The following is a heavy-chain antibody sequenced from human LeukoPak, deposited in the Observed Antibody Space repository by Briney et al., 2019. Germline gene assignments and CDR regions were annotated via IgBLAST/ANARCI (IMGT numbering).Heavy chain of an antibody. Sequence: SQTLSLTCTVSGGSISSGGYYWSWIRQPPGKGLEWIGYIYHSGSTYYNPSLKSRVTISVDRSKNQFSLKLSSVTAADTAVYYCARGGVPAAMAHPFDYWGQGTLVTVSS. J-gene: IGHJ4*02. CDR2: IYHSGST. CDR1: GGSISSGGYY. D-gene: IGHD2-2*01. V-gene: IGHV4-30-2*01. CDR3: ARGGVPAAMAHPFDY.